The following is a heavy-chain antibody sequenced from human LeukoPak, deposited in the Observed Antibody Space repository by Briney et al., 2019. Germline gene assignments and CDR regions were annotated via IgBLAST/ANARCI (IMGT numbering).Heavy chain of an antibody. Sequence: GGSLRLSCAASGFTFSSYWMSWVRQAPGKGLEWVANIKQDGSEKYYVDSVKGRFTISRDNAKNSLYLQMNSLRAEDTALYYCARDLARGGPHARLNYYMDVWGKGTTVTVSS. CDR1: GFTFSSYW. D-gene: IGHD3-10*01. J-gene: IGHJ6*03. CDR2: IKQDGSEK. V-gene: IGHV3-7*03. CDR3: ARDLARGGPHARLNYYMDV.